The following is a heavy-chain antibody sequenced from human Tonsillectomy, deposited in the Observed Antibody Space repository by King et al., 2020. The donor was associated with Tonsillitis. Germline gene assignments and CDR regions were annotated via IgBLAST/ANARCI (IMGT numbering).Heavy chain of an antibody. V-gene: IGHV3-23*04. Sequence: EVQLVESGGNLIQPGGSLRLSCAASGFTFSSYAMTWVRQAPGKGLEWVSGISASGRSTYYAESVKGRFTISRDNSKNTVYMQMNSLRADDSAVYYCAKLVGNSGGRPFDYWGQGTLVTVSS. D-gene: IGHD2-8*02. CDR1: GFTFSSYA. CDR3: AKLVGNSGGRPFDY. CDR2: ISASGRST. J-gene: IGHJ4*02.